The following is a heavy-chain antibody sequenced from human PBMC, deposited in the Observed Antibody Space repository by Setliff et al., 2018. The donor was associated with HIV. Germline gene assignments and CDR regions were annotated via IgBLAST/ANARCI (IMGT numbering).Heavy chain of an antibody. D-gene: IGHD2-21*02. V-gene: IGHV4-59*12. Sequence: TLSLTCTVSGGSITGYYWSWIRQPPGKGLEWIGWIYYSGNTRYNPSLKSRVTISLDTSKNQFSLKVTSVTAADTAVYYCTRDLWGDDYYYNNMDVWGKGTTVTVSS. CDR2: IYYSGNT. CDR3: TRDLWGDDYYYNNMDV. CDR1: GGSITGYY. J-gene: IGHJ6*03.